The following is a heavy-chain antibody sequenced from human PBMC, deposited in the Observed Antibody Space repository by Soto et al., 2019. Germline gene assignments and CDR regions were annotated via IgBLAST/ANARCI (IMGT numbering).Heavy chain of an antibody. CDR2: ISSSSSTI. J-gene: IGHJ6*02. Sequence: GGSLRLSCAASGFTFSSYSMNWVRQAPGKGLEWVSYISSSSSTIYYADSVKGRFTISRDNAKNSLYLQMNSLRDEDTAVYYCASPGYSSSSFSYYYYYGMDVWGQGTTVTVSS. CDR3: ASPGYSSSSFSYYYYYGMDV. D-gene: IGHD6-6*01. CDR1: GFTFSSYS. V-gene: IGHV3-48*02.